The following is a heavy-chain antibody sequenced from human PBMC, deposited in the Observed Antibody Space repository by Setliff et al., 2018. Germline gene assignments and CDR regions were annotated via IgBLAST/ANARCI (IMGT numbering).Heavy chain of an antibody. V-gene: IGHV4-34*01. J-gene: IGHJ4*02. CDR3: ARGNSRSSVWYVVPHFDY. CDR2: INHSGST. Sequence: SETLSLTCSVSGDSINPYYWSWIRQSPGKGLEWIGEINHSGSTNYNPSLKSRVTISVDTSKNQFSLRLKSVTAADTAVYYCARGNSRSSVWYVVPHFDYWGQGTLVTVSS. D-gene: IGHD6-19*01. CDR1: GDSINPYY.